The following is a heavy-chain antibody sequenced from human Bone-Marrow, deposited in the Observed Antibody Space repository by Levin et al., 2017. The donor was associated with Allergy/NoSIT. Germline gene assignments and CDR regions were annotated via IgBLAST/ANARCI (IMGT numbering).Heavy chain of an antibody. CDR1: GGSLSSGDYY. J-gene: IGHJ4*02. CDR2: IYDTGRS. CDR3: ARGVYDFWTGYLDY. V-gene: IGHV4-30-4*01. Sequence: PSETLSLTCTVSGGSLSSGDYYWSWIRQPPGKGLEWIGYIYDTGRSYYNPSLKSRVTMSVETSKNQFSLKVTSLTAADTAVYFCARGVYDFWTGYLDYWGRGTLVTVSS. D-gene: IGHD3-3*01.